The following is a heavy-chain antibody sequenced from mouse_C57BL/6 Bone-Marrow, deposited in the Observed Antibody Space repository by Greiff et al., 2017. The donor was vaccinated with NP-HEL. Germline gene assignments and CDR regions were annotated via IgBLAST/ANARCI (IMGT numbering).Heavy chain of an antibody. V-gene: IGHV1-55*01. CDR1: GYTFTSYW. CDR2: IYPGSGST. D-gene: IGHD2-2*01. J-gene: IGHJ4*01. Sequence: QVQLQQPGAELVKPGASVKMSCKASGYTFTSYWITWVKQRPGQGLEWIGDIYPGSGSTNYNEKFKSKATLTVDTSSSTAYMQLSSLTSEDSAVYYCARSTMATSWAMDYWGQGTSVTVSS. CDR3: ARSTMATSWAMDY.